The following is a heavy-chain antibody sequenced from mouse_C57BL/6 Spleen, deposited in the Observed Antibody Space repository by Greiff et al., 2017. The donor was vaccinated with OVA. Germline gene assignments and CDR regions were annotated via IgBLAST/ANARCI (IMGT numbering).Heavy chain of an antibody. D-gene: IGHD2-3*01. V-gene: IGHV1-18*01. CDR3: ARSDDGYPSWFAY. J-gene: IGHJ3*01. Sequence: VQLQQSGPELVKPGASVKIPCKASGYTFTDYNMDWVKQSHGKSLEWIGDINPNNGGTIYNQKFKGKATLTVDKSSSTSSMELRSLTSDDTAVYYCARSDDGYPSWFAYWGQGTLVTVSA. CDR2: INPNNGGT. CDR1: GYTFTDYN.